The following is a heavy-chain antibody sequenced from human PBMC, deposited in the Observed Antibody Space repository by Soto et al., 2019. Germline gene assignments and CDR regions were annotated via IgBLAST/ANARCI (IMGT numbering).Heavy chain of an antibody. J-gene: IGHJ4*02. D-gene: IGHD6-13*01. CDR1: GGSISSYY. V-gene: IGHV4-59*01. CDR3: AASYGNAWYTY. Sequence: SETLSLTCTVSGGSISSYYWSWIRQPPGKGLEWIGYIYYSGSTSYNPSLKSRVTISVDTSKNQFSLQLSSVTAADTAVYYCAASYGNAWYTYWGQGTQVTVSS. CDR2: IYYSGST.